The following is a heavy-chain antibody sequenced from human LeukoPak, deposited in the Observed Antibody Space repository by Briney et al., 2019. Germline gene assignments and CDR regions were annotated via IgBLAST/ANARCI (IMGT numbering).Heavy chain of an antibody. CDR2: ISYDGSNK. Sequence: GGSLRLSCAASGFSFSSYGMHWVRQAPGKGLEWMAVISYDGSNKYYADSVKGRFTISRDNSKNTLYLQMNSLRAEDTAVYYCAKWKGMEIDYWGQGTLVTVSS. CDR3: AKWKGMEIDY. CDR1: GFSFSSYG. V-gene: IGHV3-30*18. D-gene: IGHD1-1*01. J-gene: IGHJ4*02.